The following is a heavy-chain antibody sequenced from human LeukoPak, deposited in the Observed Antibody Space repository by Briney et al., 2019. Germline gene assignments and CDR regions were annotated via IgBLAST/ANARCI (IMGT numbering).Heavy chain of an antibody. CDR3: WGGGNYGSSGYLDY. Sequence: GGSLRLSCAASGFTFSDYSMNWVRQAPGKGLEWVSSISSSDSYTYYADSVKGRFTIARDNARNSRYLQMNSLRAEDKAVYYCWGGGNYGSSGYLDYWGQGTLVTVSS. CDR1: GFTFSDYS. CDR2: ISSSDSYT. V-gene: IGHV3-21*01. D-gene: IGHD6-19*01. J-gene: IGHJ4*02.